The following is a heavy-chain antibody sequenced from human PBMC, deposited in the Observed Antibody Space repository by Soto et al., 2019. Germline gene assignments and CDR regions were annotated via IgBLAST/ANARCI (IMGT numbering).Heavy chain of an antibody. CDR1: GYTFTSYY. V-gene: IGHV1-46*01. CDR3: AREPSSLAAAGSSYGLDV. CDR2: INPSGGST. D-gene: IGHD6-13*01. J-gene: IGHJ6*02. Sequence: ASVKVSCKASGYTFTSYYMHWVRQAPGQGLEWMGIINPSGGSTSYAQKFQGRVTMTRDTSTSTVYMELSSLRSDDTAVYYCAREPSSLAAAGSSYGLDVWGQGTSVTVS.